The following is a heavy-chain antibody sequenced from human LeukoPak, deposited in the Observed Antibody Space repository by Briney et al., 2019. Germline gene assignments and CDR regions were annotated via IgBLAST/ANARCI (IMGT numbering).Heavy chain of an antibody. CDR1: GFTFSSYA. D-gene: IGHD6-13*01. V-gene: IGHV3-23*01. Sequence: RPGGSLRLSCAASGFTFSSYAVSWVRQAPGKGLEWVSAISGSGGSTYYADSAKGRFTISRDNSKNTLYLQMNSLRAEDTAVYYCAKTGTPWYYFDYWGQGTLVTVSS. CDR2: ISGSGGST. CDR3: AKTGTPWYYFDY. J-gene: IGHJ4*02.